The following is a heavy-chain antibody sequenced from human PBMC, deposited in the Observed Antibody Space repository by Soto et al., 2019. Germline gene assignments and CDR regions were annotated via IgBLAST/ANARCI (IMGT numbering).Heavy chain of an antibody. CDR1: GFTFSSYA. CDR2: ISGTGVTT. Sequence: GGSLRLSCAASGFTFSSYALTWVRQAPGQGLEWVSGISGTGVTTYYADSVKGRFTISRDNSKNTLYLQMNSLRAEDTAVYYCAKRNYGSEFDYWGQGTLVTVSS. V-gene: IGHV3-23*01. J-gene: IGHJ4*02. D-gene: IGHD3-10*01. CDR3: AKRNYGSEFDY.